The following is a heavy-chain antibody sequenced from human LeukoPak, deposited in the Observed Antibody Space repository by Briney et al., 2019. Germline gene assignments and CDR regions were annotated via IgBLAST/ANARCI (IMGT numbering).Heavy chain of an antibody. CDR2: VTGSGSAT. CDR3: ARDHGYIYGYDF. J-gene: IGHJ4*02. CDR1: GFTFRYYE. V-gene: IGHV3-48*03. Sequence: GGSLRLSCVASGFTFRYYEMHWVRQAPGKGLEWLSLVTGSGSATYYADSVRGRFTISRDNSKNTVYLQMNSLRAEDTAVYYCARDHGYIYGYDFWGQGTLVTVSS. D-gene: IGHD5-18*01.